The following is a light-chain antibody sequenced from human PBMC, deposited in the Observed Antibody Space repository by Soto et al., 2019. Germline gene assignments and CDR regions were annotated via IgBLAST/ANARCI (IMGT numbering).Light chain of an antibody. V-gene: IGKV3-20*01. J-gene: IGKJ2*01. Sequence: EMVLTQSPGTLSLSPGERATLSCRASQSVSSSYLAWYQQKPGQAPRLLIYGASSRATGIPDRFSGSGSGTDFTLTISRLEPEDFGVYYCQQYGSSPLYTFGQGTKLEIK. CDR3: QQYGSSPLYT. CDR1: QSVSSSY. CDR2: GAS.